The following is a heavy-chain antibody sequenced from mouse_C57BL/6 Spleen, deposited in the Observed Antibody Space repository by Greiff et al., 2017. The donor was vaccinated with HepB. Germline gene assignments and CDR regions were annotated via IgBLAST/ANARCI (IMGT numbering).Heavy chain of an antibody. CDR2: IHPSDSDT. CDR3: AIGYYDYDERVWFAY. Sequence: VQLQQPGAELVKPGASVKVSCKASGYTFTSYWMHWVKQRPGQGLEWIGRIHPSDSDTNYNQKFKGKATLTVDKSSSTAYMQLSSLTSEDSAVYYCAIGYYDYDERVWFAYWGQGTLVTVSA. V-gene: IGHV1-74*01. CDR1: GYTFTSYW. D-gene: IGHD2-4*01. J-gene: IGHJ3*01.